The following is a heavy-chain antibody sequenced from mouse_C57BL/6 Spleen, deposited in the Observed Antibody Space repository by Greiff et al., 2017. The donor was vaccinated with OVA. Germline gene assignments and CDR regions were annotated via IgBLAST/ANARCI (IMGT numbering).Heavy chain of an antibody. Sequence: VQLQQSGAELVRPGASVKLSCTASGFNIKDDYMHWVKQRPEQGLEWIGWIDPENGDTEYASKFQSKATITADTSSNTAYLQLSSRTSEDTAVYYCTHSNLDYWGQGTTLTVSS. CDR3: THSNLDY. J-gene: IGHJ2*01. V-gene: IGHV14-4*01. CDR2: IDPENGDT. CDR1: GFNIKDDY. D-gene: IGHD2-5*01.